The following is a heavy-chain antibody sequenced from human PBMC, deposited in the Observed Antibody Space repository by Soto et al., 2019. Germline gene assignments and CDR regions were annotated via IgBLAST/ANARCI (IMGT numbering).Heavy chain of an antibody. D-gene: IGHD2-21*01. CDR3: AREFCDHALCYLPDY. Sequence: QVQLVQSGAEVKKPGASVKVSCQASGYTFSTYGITWVRQAPGQGLEWMGWISGNNDNTYYAQKLQGRVTMTTDTSTSTAYMELTSLRFDDTAAYYCAREFCDHALCYLPDYWGQGTLVTVSS. CDR1: GYTFSTYG. J-gene: IGHJ4*02. V-gene: IGHV1-18*01. CDR2: ISGNNDNT.